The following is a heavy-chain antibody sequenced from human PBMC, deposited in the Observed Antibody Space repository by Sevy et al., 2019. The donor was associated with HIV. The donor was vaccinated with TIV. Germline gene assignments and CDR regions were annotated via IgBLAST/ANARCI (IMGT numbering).Heavy chain of an antibody. Sequence: SETLSLTCAVYGGSFSGYYWSWIRQTPGKGLEWIGEINHSGSTNYNPSLKSRVTISVDTSKNQFSLKLSSVTAADTAVYYCARHCGGTSCSHAFDIWGQGTMVTVSS. V-gene: IGHV4-34*01. CDR1: GGSFSGYY. D-gene: IGHD2-2*01. CDR3: ARHCGGTSCSHAFDI. J-gene: IGHJ3*02. CDR2: INHSGST.